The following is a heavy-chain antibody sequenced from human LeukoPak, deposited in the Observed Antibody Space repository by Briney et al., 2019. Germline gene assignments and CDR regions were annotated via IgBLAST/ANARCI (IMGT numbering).Heavy chain of an antibody. CDR1: GYTFTGYY. J-gene: IGHJ6*03. Sequence: ASVKVSCKASGYTFTGYYMHWVRQAPGQGLEWMGWINPNSGGTNYAQKFQGRVTMTRDTSISTAYMELSRLRSDDTAVYYCARGHCSSTSCLGAYYYYYMDVWGKGTTVTVSS. CDR2: INPNSGGT. V-gene: IGHV1-2*02. D-gene: IGHD2-2*01. CDR3: ARGHCSSTSCLGAYYYYYMDV.